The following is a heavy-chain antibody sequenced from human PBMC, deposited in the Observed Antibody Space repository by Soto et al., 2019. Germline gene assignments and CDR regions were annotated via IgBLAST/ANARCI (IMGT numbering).Heavy chain of an antibody. Sequence: QVELQESGPGLAKPSQTLSLTCTVAGGSISSTDHYWSWIRQPPGKGLEWIGYIYYSGSTYYNPSLKSRVTISVDTSKTQFSLKLTSVTAADTAVYYCPRCGSSCSLGFWGQGTMVTVSS. CDR1: GGSISSTDHY. CDR3: PRCGSSCSLGF. D-gene: IGHD2-15*01. J-gene: IGHJ4*02. CDR2: IYYSGST. V-gene: IGHV4-30-4*01.